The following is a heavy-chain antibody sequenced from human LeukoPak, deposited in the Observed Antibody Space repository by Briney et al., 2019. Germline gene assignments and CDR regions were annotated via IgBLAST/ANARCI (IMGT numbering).Heavy chain of an antibody. V-gene: IGHV4-59*01. D-gene: IGHD6-13*01. Sequence: SETLSLTCTVSGGSISSYYWSWIRQPPGKGLEWIGYIYYSGGTNYNPSLKSRVTISVDTSKNQFSLKLSSVTAADTAVYYCARASIAAAGTIDYWGQGTLVTVSS. J-gene: IGHJ4*02. CDR3: ARASIAAAGTIDY. CDR1: GGSISSYY. CDR2: IYYSGGT.